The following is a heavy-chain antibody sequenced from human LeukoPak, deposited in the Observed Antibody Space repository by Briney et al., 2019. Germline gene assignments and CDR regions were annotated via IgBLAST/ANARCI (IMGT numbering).Heavy chain of an antibody. V-gene: IGHV4-59*01. CDR2: IYYSGDT. J-gene: IGHJ4*02. D-gene: IGHD6-6*01. CDR3: ARGGSSSVN. CDR1: GCSISNYY. Sequence: VKPSETLSLICTVSGCSISNYYWSWIRQPPGKGLEWIGFIYYSGDTNYNPSLKSRVTISVDTSKNQFSLKLNSVTAADTAVYYCARGGSSSVNWGQGTLVTVSS.